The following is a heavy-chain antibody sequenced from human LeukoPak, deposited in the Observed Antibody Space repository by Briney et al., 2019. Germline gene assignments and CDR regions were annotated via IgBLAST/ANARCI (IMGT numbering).Heavy chain of an antibody. CDR2: ISGSGGST. Sequence: GGSLRLSCAASGFTFSSYAMSWVRQAPGKGLEWVSAISGSGGSTYYADSVKGRFTISRDNSRNTLYLQMNSLRAEDTAVYYCAKCAGSYYYDSSGYYGDYWGQGTLVTVSS. J-gene: IGHJ4*02. CDR3: AKCAGSYYYDSSGYYGDY. D-gene: IGHD3-22*01. V-gene: IGHV3-23*01. CDR1: GFTFSSYA.